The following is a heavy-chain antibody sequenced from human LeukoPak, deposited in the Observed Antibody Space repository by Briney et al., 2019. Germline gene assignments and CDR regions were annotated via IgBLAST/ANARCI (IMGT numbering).Heavy chain of an antibody. CDR3: SRDRHCIGSTCYGL. D-gene: IGHD2-2*01. V-gene: IGHV1-69*06. Sequence: SVKVSCKASGGTFNSYAISWVRQAPGQGLEWMGGIIPIFGTTNYARKFRGRVTLTADKSTRTAYMELSSLRPEDTAVYYCSRDRHCIGSTCYGLWGQGTRVTVSS. J-gene: IGHJ4*02. CDR2: IIPIFGTT. CDR1: GGTFNSYA.